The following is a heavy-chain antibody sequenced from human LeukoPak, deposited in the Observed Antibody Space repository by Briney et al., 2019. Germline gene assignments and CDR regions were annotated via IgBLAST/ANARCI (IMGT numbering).Heavy chain of an antibody. D-gene: IGHD3-22*01. J-gene: IGHJ4*02. V-gene: IGHV3-7*01. CDR1: GFTFSSYW. CDR2: IKQDGSEK. CDR3: AKRDYYDSSGYAY. Sequence: GGSLRLSCAASGFTFSSYWMSWARQAPGKGLEWVANIKQDGSEKYYVDSVKGRFTISRDNAKNSLYLQMNSLRAEDTAVYYCAKRDYYDSSGYAYWGQGTLVTVSS.